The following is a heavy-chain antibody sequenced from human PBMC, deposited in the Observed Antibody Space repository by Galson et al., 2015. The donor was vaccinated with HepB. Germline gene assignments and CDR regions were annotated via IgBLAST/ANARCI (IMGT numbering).Heavy chain of an antibody. CDR2: ISYDGSNK. D-gene: IGHD1-26*01. J-gene: IGHJ6*03. V-gene: IGHV3-30*18. Sequence: SLRLSCAASGFTFSSYGMHWVRQAPGKGLEWVAVISYDGSNKYYADSVKGRFTISRDNSKNTLYLQMNSLRAEDTAVYYCAKEGCQLLNYYYYMDVWGKGTTVTVSS. CDR1: GFTFSSYG. CDR3: AKEGCQLLNYYYYMDV.